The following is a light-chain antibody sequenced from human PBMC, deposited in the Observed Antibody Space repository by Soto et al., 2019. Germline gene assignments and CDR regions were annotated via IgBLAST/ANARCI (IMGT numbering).Light chain of an antibody. Sequence: SALTQPRSVSGSPGQSVTISCTGTSSDVGDYNYVSWYQQYPGKAPKLVIYDVSKRLSGVPDRFSGSKSGNTASLTISGLQAEDEADYYCCSFAGSYTFWVFGGGTQLTVL. CDR3: CSFAGSYTFWV. CDR1: SSDVGDYNY. V-gene: IGLV2-11*01. J-gene: IGLJ3*02. CDR2: DVS.